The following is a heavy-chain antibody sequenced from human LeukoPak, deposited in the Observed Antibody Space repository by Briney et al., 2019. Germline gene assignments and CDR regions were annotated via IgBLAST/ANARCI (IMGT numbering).Heavy chain of an antibody. V-gene: IGHV3-23*01. J-gene: IGHJ6*02. CDR3: AKESRSSPYYYYGMDV. CDR1: GFTFSSYV. Sequence: GGSLRLSCAASGFTFSSYVMSWVRQAPGKGLEWVSAISGRGVSAYYAGSVKGRFTISREHSKNPLYLQMNSLRTEDTAVYHCAKESRSSPYYYYGMDVWGQGTTVTVSS. D-gene: IGHD1-26*01. CDR2: ISGRGVSA.